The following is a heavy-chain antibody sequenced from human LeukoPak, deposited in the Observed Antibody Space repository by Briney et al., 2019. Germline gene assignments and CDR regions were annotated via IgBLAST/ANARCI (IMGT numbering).Heavy chain of an antibody. CDR3: AKAGYYDSSGYSGAFDI. J-gene: IGHJ3*02. CDR1: GFTFSSYG. D-gene: IGHD3-22*01. V-gene: IGHV3-30*18. CDR2: ISYDGSNK. Sequence: GRSLRLSCAASGFTFSSYGMHWVRQAPGKGLEWVAVISYDGSNKHYADSVRGRFSISRDNSKNTLYLQMNSLRAEDTAVYYCAKAGYYDSSGYSGAFDIWGQGTMVTVSS.